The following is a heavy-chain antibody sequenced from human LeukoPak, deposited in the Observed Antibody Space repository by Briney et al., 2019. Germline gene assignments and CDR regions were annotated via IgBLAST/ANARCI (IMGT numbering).Heavy chain of an antibody. CDR1: GGSISSYY. CDR2: IYYSGST. J-gene: IGHJ4*02. CDR3: ARAVVGAPYYFDY. D-gene: IGHD1-26*01. V-gene: IGHV4-59*12. Sequence: SETLSLTCTVSGGSISSYYWSWIRQPPGKGLEWIGYIYYSGSTNYNPSLKSRVTISVDRSKNQFSLKLSSVTAADTAVYYCARAVVGAPYYFDYWGQGTLVTVSS.